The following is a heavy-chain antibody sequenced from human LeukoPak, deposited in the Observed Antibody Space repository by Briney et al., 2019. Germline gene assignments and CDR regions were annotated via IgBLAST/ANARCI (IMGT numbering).Heavy chain of an antibody. CDR2: IWYDGSNK. CDR3: ARSRHGIVATTYFDY. Sequence: GGSLRLSCAASGFTFSSYGMHWVRQAPGKGLEWVAVIWYDGSNKYYADSVKGRFTISRDNSKNTLYLQMDSLRAEDTAVYYCARSRHGIVATTYFDYWGQGTLVTVSS. V-gene: IGHV3-33*01. J-gene: IGHJ4*02. D-gene: IGHD5-12*01. CDR1: GFTFSSYG.